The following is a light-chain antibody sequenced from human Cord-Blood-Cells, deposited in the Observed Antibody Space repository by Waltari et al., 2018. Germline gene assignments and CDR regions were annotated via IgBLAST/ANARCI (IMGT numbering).Light chain of an antibody. Sequence: QSVLTPPPSASGTTGQRVTISCSGSSSNIGSNYVYWYQQLPGTASQLLIYRNNQRPSGVPDRFSGSKSGTSASLAISGLRSEDEADYYCAAWDDSLSGVFGGGTKLTVL. CDR3: AAWDDSLSGV. V-gene: IGLV1-47*01. CDR1: SSNIGSNY. CDR2: RNN. J-gene: IGLJ3*02.